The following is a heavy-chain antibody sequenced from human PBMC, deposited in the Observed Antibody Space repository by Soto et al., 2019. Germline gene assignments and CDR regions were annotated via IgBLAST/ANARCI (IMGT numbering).Heavy chain of an antibody. CDR3: ARAGYYYGSGSYLV. CDR1: GFTFSSYW. D-gene: IGHD3-10*01. CDR2: IKQDGSEK. V-gene: IGHV3-7*01. Sequence: GGSLRLSCAASGFTFSSYWMSWVRQAPGKGLEWVANIKQDGSEKYYVDSVKGRFTISRDNAKNSLYLQMNSLRAEDTAVYYCARAGYYYGSGSYLVWGQGTLVTVSS. J-gene: IGHJ4*02.